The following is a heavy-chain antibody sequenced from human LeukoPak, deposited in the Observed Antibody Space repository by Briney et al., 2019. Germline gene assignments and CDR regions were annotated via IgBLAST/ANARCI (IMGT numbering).Heavy chain of an antibody. V-gene: IGHV3-30*19. D-gene: IGHD6-19*01. Sequence: TGGSLRLSCAASGFTFRSHGMHWVRQAPGKGLEWVAVISYDGSNKYYADSVKGRFTISRDNPKNTLYLQMDSLRTEDTAVYYCARGPSLAVAGDYWGQGTLVTVSS. J-gene: IGHJ4*02. CDR2: ISYDGSNK. CDR1: GFTFRSHG. CDR3: ARGPSLAVAGDY.